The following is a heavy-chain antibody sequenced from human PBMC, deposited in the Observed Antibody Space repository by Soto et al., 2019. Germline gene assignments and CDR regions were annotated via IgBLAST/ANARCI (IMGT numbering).Heavy chain of an antibody. CDR1: GGSISSGGYY. J-gene: IGHJ6*02. V-gene: IGHV4-31*03. CDR3: AREKLYYYGSGSQEYGMDV. D-gene: IGHD3-10*01. CDR2: IYYSGST. Sequence: SETLSLTCTVSGGSISSGGYYWSWIRQHPGKGLEWIGYIYYSGSTYYNPSLKSRVTISVDTSKNQFSLKLSSVTAADTAVYYCAREKLYYYGSGSQEYGMDVWGQGTTVTVSS.